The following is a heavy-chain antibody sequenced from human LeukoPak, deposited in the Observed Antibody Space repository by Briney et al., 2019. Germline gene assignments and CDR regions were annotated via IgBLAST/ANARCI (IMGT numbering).Heavy chain of an antibody. V-gene: IGHV3-21*01. D-gene: IGHD3-10*01. CDR1: GFTFSSYS. J-gene: IGHJ4*02. CDR3: ARDRLWFGVRGFDY. Sequence: PGGSLRLSCAASGFTFSSYSMNWVRQAPGKGLEWVSSISSSSSYIYYADSVKGRFTISRDNAKNSLYLQMNSLRAEDTAVYYCARDRLWFGVRGFDYWGQGTLVTVSS. CDR2: ISSSSSYI.